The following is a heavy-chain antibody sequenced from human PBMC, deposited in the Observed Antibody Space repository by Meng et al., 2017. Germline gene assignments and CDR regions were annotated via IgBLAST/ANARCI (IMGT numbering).Heavy chain of an antibody. J-gene: IGHJ6*02. CDR3: SRQWGYPIYGMDV. CDR1: GYTFTSYD. D-gene: IGHD5-12*01. Sequence: KISCKASGYTFTSYDINWVRQATGQGLEWMGIIYPGDSDTRYCPSFQGQVTISADKSISTAYLQWSSMKASDTAMYYCSRQWGYPIYGMDVWGQGTTVTVSS. CDR2: IYPGDSDT. V-gene: IGHV5-51*01.